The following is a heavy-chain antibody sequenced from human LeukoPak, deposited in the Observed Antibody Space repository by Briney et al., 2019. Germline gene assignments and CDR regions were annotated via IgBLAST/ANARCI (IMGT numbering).Heavy chain of an antibody. J-gene: IGHJ4*02. D-gene: IGHD3-3*01. CDR1: GFTFKNYA. CDR3: AGGDDLWSGYYGGAV. CDR2: ISYDGNNK. Sequence: GRSLRLSCAASGFTFKNYAMHWVRQAPGKGLEWVAVISYDGNNKYYGDSVKGRFTISRDNSKNTLYLQMENLRAEDTAAYYCAGGDDLWSGYYGGAVWGQGTLVTVSS. V-gene: IGHV3-30-3*01.